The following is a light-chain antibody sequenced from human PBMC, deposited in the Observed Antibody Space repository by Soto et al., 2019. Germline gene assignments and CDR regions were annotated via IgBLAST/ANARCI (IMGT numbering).Light chain of an antibody. CDR3: QQLRMYPST. J-gene: IGKJ4*01. CDR1: QDIAIY. CDR2: AAS. Sequence: IQLTQPPSSLSASVGDRVTIACRASQDIAIYLAWYQQKPGEAPKLLIYAASTLYGGVPSRFSGSGSGTDFALTITSLQAEDFATYYCQQLRMYPSTFGGGTKV. V-gene: IGKV1-9*01.